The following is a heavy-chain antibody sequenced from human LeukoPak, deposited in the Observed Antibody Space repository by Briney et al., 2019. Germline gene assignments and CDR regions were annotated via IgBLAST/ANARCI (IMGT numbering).Heavy chain of an antibody. CDR1: GYTFIGYY. J-gene: IGHJ3*02. D-gene: IGHD5-12*01. CDR2: INPNSGDT. V-gene: IGHV1-2*02. Sequence: ASVKVSCKASGYTFIGYYMNWVRQAPGHGLVWMGWINPNSGDTNYAQTFQDRVTMTRDTSISTAYMELSSLRSDDTAIYYCVRYRDIVATGDIWGQGTMVTVSS. CDR3: VRYRDIVATGDI.